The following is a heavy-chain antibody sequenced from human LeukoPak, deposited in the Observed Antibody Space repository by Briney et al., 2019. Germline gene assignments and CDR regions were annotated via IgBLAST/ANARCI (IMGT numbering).Heavy chain of an antibody. D-gene: IGHD6-13*01. CDR2: ISSGSSYI. CDR3: ARDYIPAAATGNWFDP. Sequence: PGGSLRLSCAASGFTFSSYSMNWVRQAPGKGLEWVSSISSGSSYIYYADSLKGRFTISRDNAKNSLYLHMNSLRAEDTAVYYCARDYIPAAATGNWFDPWGQGTLVTVSS. J-gene: IGHJ5*02. CDR1: GFTFSSYS. V-gene: IGHV3-21*01.